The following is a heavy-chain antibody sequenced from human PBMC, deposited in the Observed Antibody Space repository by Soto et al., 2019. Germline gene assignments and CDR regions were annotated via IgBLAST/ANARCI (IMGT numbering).Heavy chain of an antibody. V-gene: IGHV1-2*04. CDR3: AAGGGSGYNHYYYYGMDV. Sequence: GASVKVSCKASGYTFTGYYMHWVRQAPGQGLEWMGWINPNSGGTNYAQKFQGWVTMTRDTSISTAYMELSRLRSDDTAVYYCAAGGGSGYNHYYYYGMDVWGQGTTVTVSS. CDR2: INPNSGGT. D-gene: IGHD3-3*01. J-gene: IGHJ6*02. CDR1: GYTFTGYY.